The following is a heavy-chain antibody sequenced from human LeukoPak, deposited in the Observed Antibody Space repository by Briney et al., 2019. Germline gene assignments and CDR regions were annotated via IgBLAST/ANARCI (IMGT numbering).Heavy chain of an antibody. CDR2: ISSSSSYI. CDR3: ARARIGYCSGGSCYEYYFDY. J-gene: IGHJ4*02. D-gene: IGHD2-15*01. CDR1: GFTFSSYS. V-gene: IGHV3-21*01. Sequence: GGSLRLSCAASGFTFSSYSMNWVRQAPGKGLEWVSSISSSSSYIYSADSVKGRSTISRDNAKNSLYLQMNSLRAEDTAVYYCARARIGYCSGGSCYEYYFDYWGQGTLVTVSS.